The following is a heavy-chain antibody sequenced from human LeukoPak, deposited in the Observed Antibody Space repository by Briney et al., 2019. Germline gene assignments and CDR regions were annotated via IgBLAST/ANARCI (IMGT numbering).Heavy chain of an antibody. CDR2: FSGSGGST. CDR1: GFTFSSYA. Sequence: GGSLRLSCAASGFTFSSYAMSWVRQAPGKGLEWVSAFSGSGGSTYYADSVKGRFTISRDNSKNTLCLQMNSLRAEDTAVYYCAKSGYNRFDYWGQGTLVTVSS. J-gene: IGHJ4*02. D-gene: IGHD5-24*01. V-gene: IGHV3-23*01. CDR3: AKSGYNRFDY.